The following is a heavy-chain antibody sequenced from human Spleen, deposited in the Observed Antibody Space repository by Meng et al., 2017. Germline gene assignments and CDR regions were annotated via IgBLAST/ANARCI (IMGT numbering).Heavy chain of an antibody. CDR3: AKSDSGPYLSAYDI. J-gene: IGHJ3*02. V-gene: IGHV3-23*01. CDR2: ISGHGRNL. CDR1: GFTFSTYA. D-gene: IGHD3-22*01. Sequence: GESLKISCAASGFTFSTYAMNWVRQAPGKGLEWVSGISGHGRNLNHADSVKGRFTISRDNSMNTAYLQMSSLRVEDTAVYYCAKSDSGPYLSAYDIWGQGTVVTVSS.